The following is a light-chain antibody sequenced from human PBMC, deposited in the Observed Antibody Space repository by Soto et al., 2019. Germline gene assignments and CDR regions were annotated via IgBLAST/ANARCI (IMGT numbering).Light chain of an antibody. CDR2: GAS. J-gene: IGKJ4*01. Sequence: EIVMTQSPATLSVSPGERATLSCRASQSVGSNLAWYQQKPGQAPRLLIYGASTRATGLPARFSGSGSGTEFTLTISSLQSEDFAVYSCQQYNNWPLTFGGGTKVDIK. CDR3: QQYNNWPLT. CDR1: QSVGSN. V-gene: IGKV3-15*01.